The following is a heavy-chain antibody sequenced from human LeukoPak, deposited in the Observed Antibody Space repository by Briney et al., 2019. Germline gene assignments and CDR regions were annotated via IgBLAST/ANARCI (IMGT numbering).Heavy chain of an antibody. V-gene: IGHV3-11*04. D-gene: IGHD3-3*01. CDR1: RFSFSDYY. CDR3: ARDSGSHYDFWSGPSDY. J-gene: IGHJ4*02. Sequence: GGSLRLPCAASRFSFSDYYMSWIRQAPGKGLEWISCISTSSSTIYYADSVKGRFTISRDDAKNSLHLQMDSLRAEDTAVYYCARDSGSHYDFWSGPSDYWGQGTLVTVAS. CDR2: ISTSSSTI.